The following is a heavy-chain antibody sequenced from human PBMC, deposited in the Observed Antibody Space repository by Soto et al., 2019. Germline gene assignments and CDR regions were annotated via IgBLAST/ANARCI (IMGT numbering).Heavy chain of an antibody. Sequence: GGSLRLSCAASGFTFHDYTMHWVRQAPGKGLEWVSLISWDGDNTYYADSVKGRFTISRDNSKNSLYLQMDSLTTEDTALYYCVKEQLIQGDNSGYYYDHWGQGTLVTVSS. D-gene: IGHD3-22*01. J-gene: IGHJ5*02. CDR3: VKEQLIQGDNSGYYYDH. CDR1: GFTFHDYT. V-gene: IGHV3-43*01. CDR2: ISWDGDNT.